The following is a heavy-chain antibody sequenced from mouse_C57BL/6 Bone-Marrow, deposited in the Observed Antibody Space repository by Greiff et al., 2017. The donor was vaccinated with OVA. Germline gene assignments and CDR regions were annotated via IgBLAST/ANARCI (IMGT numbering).Heavy chain of an antibody. Sequence: VQLQQSGAELVRPGASVKLSCTASGFNIKDDYMHWVKQRPEQGLEWIRWIDPENGDTEYASKFQGKATITADTSSNTAYLQLSSLTSEDTAVYYCTTCYGSSYDAMDYWGQGTSVTVSS. D-gene: IGHD1-1*01. V-gene: IGHV14-4*01. CDR2: IDPENGDT. J-gene: IGHJ4*01. CDR1: GFNIKDDY. CDR3: TTCYGSSYDAMDY.